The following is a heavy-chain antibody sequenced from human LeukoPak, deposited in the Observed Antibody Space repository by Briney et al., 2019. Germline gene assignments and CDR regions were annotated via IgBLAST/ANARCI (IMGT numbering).Heavy chain of an antibody. CDR3: ARDGDYGDYAEYFQH. CDR1: GYTFTNYA. J-gene: IGHJ1*01. Sequence: GASVKVSCKASGYTFTNYAMHWVRQAPGQGLEWMGGIIPIFGTANYAQKFQGRVTITADESTSTAYMELSSLRSEDTAVYYCARDGDYGDYAEYFQHWGQGTLVTVSS. V-gene: IGHV1-69*13. D-gene: IGHD4-17*01. CDR2: IIPIFGTA.